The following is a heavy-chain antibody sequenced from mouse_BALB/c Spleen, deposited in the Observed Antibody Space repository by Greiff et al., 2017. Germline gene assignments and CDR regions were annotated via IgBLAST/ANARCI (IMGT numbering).Heavy chain of an antibody. D-gene: IGHD1-1*01. Sequence: DVKLQESGGGLVQPGGSLRLSCATSGFTFTDYYMSWVRQPPGKALEWLGFIRNKANGYTTEYSASVKGRFTISRDNSQSILYLQMNTLRAEDSATYYCARVDYYGSPYYFDYWGQGTTLTVSS. J-gene: IGHJ2*01. V-gene: IGHV7-3*02. CDR3: ARVDYYGSPYYFDY. CDR2: IRNKANGYTT. CDR1: GFTFTDYY.